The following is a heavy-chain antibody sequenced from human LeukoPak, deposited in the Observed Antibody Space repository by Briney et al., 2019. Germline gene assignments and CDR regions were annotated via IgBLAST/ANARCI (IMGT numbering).Heavy chain of an antibody. J-gene: IGHJ6*02. V-gene: IGHV4-61*01. CDR3: ARDKPLTLGTTHYFYGMGV. CDR1: GGSVSSGSYY. Sequence: PSETLSLTCTVSGGSVSSGSYYWSWIRQPPGKGLEWIGYIYYSGSTNYNPSLKSRVTISVDTSKNQFSLKLSSVTAADTAVYYCARDKPLTLGTTHYFYGMGVWGQGTTVTVSS. D-gene: IGHD1-7*01. CDR2: IYYSGST.